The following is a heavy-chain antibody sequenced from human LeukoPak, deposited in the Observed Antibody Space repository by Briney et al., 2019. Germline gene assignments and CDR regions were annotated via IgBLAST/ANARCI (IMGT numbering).Heavy chain of an antibody. CDR3: ARWGYCSGGSCSGGFDL. Sequence: PGGSLRLSCAASGFTFSSYWMSWVRQAPGKGLEWVANIKQDGSEKYYVDSVKGRFTISRDNAKNSLYLQMNSLRAEDTAVYYCARWGYCSGGSCSGGFDLWGQGTLVTVSS. CDR2: IKQDGSEK. J-gene: IGHJ5*02. CDR1: GFTFSSYW. D-gene: IGHD2-15*01. V-gene: IGHV3-7*01.